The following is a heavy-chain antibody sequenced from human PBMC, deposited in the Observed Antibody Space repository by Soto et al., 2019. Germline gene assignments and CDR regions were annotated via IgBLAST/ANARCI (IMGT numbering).Heavy chain of an antibody. CDR3: ARLKVSEYQLLRSYYYYYGMDV. CDR2: IDPSDSYT. CDR1: GYSFTSYW. Sequence: PGESLKISCKGSGYSFTSYWISWVRQMPGKGLEWMGRIDPSDSYTNYSTSFQGHVTISADKSISTAYLQWSSLKASDTAMYYCARLKVSEYQLLRSYYYYYGMDVWGQGTTVTVSS. V-gene: IGHV5-10-1*01. D-gene: IGHD2-2*01. J-gene: IGHJ6*02.